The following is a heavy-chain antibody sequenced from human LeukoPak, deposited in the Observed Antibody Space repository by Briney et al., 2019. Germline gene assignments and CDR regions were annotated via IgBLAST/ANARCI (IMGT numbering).Heavy chain of an antibody. CDR2: IIPIFGTA. CDR3: ARLQYGGAVAGWYFGL. Sequence: SVTVSCKASGGTFSSYAISWVRQAPGQGLEWMGGIIPIFGTANYAQKFQGRVTITADESTSTAYMELSSLRSEDTAVYYCARLQYGGAVAGWYFGLWGRGTLVTVSS. V-gene: IGHV1-69*13. J-gene: IGHJ2*01. D-gene: IGHD6-19*01. CDR1: GGTFSSYA.